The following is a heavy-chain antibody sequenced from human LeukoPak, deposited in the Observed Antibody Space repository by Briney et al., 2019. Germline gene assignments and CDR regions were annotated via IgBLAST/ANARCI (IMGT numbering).Heavy chain of an antibody. J-gene: IGHJ4*02. Sequence: GGSLRLSCAASGFTFDDYGLSWVRQAPGKGVEGVANIKQDGSEKYYVDSVKGRFTISRDNAKNSLYLNINSLRAEDTALYYCARSLPTYYDSSGNVDYWGQGTLVTVSS. D-gene: IGHD3-22*01. CDR2: IKQDGSEK. CDR3: ARSLPTYYDSSGNVDY. CDR1: GFTFDDYG. V-gene: IGHV3-7*03.